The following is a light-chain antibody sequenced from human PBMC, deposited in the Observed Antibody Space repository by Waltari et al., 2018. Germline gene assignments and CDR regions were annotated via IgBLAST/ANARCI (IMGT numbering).Light chain of an antibody. CDR1: QGVSSH. V-gene: IGKV3D-15*01. Sequence: EIGMTQSPATLSVSPGERATLPCRASQGVSSHLAWYQQKPGQAPRLLIYGASTRATGIPARFSGSGSGTEFTLTISSLQSEDFAVYYCQQYNNWWTFGQGTKVEIK. CDR2: GAS. CDR3: QQYNNWWT. J-gene: IGKJ1*01.